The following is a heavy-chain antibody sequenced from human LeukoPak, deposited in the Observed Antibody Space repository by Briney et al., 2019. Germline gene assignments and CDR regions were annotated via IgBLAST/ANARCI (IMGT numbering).Heavy chain of an antibody. Sequence: GGSLSLSCGASGFTFSSYWMSWVRQAPGRGLEWEANIKQDGSEEDYVDSVKGRFTISRDNAKNSLYLQMSNLRAEDTAIYYCATLGGTARFDPWGQGTLVTVSS. CDR1: GFTFSSYW. CDR2: IKQDGSEE. V-gene: IGHV3-7*01. J-gene: IGHJ5*02. D-gene: IGHD1-7*01. CDR3: ATLGGTARFDP.